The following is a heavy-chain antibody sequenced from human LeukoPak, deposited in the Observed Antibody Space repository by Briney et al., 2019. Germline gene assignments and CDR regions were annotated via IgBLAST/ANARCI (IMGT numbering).Heavy chain of an antibody. Sequence: ASVKVSCRASGYTFTSYGISWVRQAPGQGLEWMGWISAYNGNTNYAQKLQGRVTMTTDTSTSTAYMELRSLRSDDTAVYYCARAYYGSGSQTDNWFDPWGQGTLVTVSS. CDR3: ARAYYGSGSQTDNWFDP. J-gene: IGHJ5*02. V-gene: IGHV1-18*01. CDR2: ISAYNGNT. CDR1: GYTFTSYG. D-gene: IGHD3-10*01.